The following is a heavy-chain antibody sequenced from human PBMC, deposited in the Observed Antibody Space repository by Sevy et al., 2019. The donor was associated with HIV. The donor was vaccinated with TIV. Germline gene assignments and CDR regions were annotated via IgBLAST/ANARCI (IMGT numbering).Heavy chain of an antibody. D-gene: IGHD1-26*01. CDR2: ICGSGGCT. V-gene: IGHV3-23*01. CDR3: AKDQGGSLDY. CDR1: GFTFKSSA. J-gene: IGHJ4*02. Sequence: GSLRLSCAASGFTFKSSAMSWVRQAPGKGLEWVSLICGSGGCTYYADSVKGRFTISRDNSKNTLYLQMNSLRAEDTAIYYCAKDQGGSLDYWGQGTLVTVSS.